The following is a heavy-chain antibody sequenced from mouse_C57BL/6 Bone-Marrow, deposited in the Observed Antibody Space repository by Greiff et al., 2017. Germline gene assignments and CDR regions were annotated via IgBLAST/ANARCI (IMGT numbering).Heavy chain of an antibody. CDR1: EYEFPSHD. D-gene: IGHD4-1*01. CDR3: ASWDEGVYYYAMDY. Sequence: EVKLVESGGGLVQPGESLKLSCESNEYEFPSHDMSWVRKTPEKRLELVAAINSDGGSTYYPDTMERRFIISRDNTKKTLYLQMSSLRSEDTALYYCASWDEGVYYYAMDYWGQGTSVTVSS. CDR2: INSDGGST. V-gene: IGHV5-2*01. J-gene: IGHJ4*01.